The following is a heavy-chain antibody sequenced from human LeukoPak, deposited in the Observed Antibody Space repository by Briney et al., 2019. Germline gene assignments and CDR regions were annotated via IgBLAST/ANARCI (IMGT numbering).Heavy chain of an antibody. CDR3: ARLGYCSGGSCYH. D-gene: IGHD2-15*01. V-gene: IGHV1-69*02. Sequence: SVKVSCKASGGTFSSYTISWVRQAPGQGLEWMGRIIPILGIANYAQKFQGRVTITADKSTSTAYMELSSLRSEDTAVYYCARLGYCSGGSCYHWGQGTLVTVSS. CDR1: GGTFSSYT. CDR2: IIPILGIA. J-gene: IGHJ5*02.